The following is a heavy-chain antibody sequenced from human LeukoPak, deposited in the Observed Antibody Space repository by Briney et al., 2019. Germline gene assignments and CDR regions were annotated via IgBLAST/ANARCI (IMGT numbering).Heavy chain of an antibody. V-gene: IGHV4-30-2*01. J-gene: IGHJ4*02. D-gene: IGHD2-2*01. CDR2: IYHSGST. CDR1: GGSISSGGYS. CDR3: ATRDIVVVPAALDY. Sequence: SETLSLTCAVSGGSISSGGYSWSWIRQPPGKGLEWIGYIYHSGSTNYNPSLKSRVTISVDKSKNQFSLKLSSVTAADTAVYYCATRDIVVVPAALDYWGQGTLVTVSS.